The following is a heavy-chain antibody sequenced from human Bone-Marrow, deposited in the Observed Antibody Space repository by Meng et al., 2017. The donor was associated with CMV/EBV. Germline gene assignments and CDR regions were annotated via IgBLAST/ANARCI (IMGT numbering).Heavy chain of an antibody. CDR1: GYTFTSYY. D-gene: IGHD2-2*01. V-gene: IGHV1-46*01. J-gene: IGHJ6*02. CDR3: ARSQPAAGLNYYHYFGMDV. CDR2: INPSGGST. Sequence: AAVKVSCKASGYTFTSYYMHWVRQAPGQGLEWMGIINPSGGSTSDAQTFQGRVTMTRDTSSSTVYMELSSLRSDDTAVYYCARSQPAAGLNYYHYFGMDVWGQGTTVTVSS.